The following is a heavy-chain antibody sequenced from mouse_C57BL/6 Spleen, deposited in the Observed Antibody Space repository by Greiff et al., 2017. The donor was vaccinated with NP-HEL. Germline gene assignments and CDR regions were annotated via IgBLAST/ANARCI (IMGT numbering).Heavy chain of an antibody. J-gene: IGHJ2*01. CDR2: IYPGDGDT. Sequence: QVHVKQSGAELVKPGASVKISCKASGYAFSSYWMNWVKQRPGKGLEWIGQIYPGDGDTNYNGKFKGKATLTADKSSSTAYMQLSSLTSEDSAVYFCARGSGYYGSSFFDYWGQGTTLTVSS. V-gene: IGHV1-80*01. CDR3: ARGSGYYGSSFFDY. D-gene: IGHD1-1*01. CDR1: GYAFSSYW.